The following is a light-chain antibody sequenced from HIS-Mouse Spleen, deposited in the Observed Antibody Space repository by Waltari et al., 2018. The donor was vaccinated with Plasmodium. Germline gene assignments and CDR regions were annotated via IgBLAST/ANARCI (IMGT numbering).Light chain of an antibody. J-gene: IGLJ1*01. CDR1: SSDVGGYNY. CDR3: CSYAGSYTFV. Sequence: QSALTQPRSVSGSHGQSVTIPCTGTSSDVGGYNYVPWYQQHPVKAPKLMIYDVSKRPSGVPDRFSGSKSGNTASLTISGLQAEDEADYYCCSYAGSYTFVFGTGTKVTVL. CDR2: DVS. V-gene: IGLV2-11*01.